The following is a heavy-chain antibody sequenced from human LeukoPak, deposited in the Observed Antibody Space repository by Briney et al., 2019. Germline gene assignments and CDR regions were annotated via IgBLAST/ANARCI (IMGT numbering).Heavy chain of an antibody. CDR2: INHSGST. D-gene: IGHD1-26*01. V-gene: IGHV4-34*01. Sequence: SETLSLTCAVYGGSFSGYYWSWIRQPPGKGLEWIGEINHSGSTNYNPSLKSRVTISVDTSKNQFSLKLSSVTAADTAVYYCARGGNYWPQWWFDPWGRGTLVSVSS. J-gene: IGHJ5*02. CDR3: ARGGNYWPQWWFDP. CDR1: GGSFSGYY.